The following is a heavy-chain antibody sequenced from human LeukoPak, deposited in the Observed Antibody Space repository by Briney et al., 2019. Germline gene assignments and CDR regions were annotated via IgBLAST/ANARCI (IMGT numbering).Heavy chain of an antibody. CDR3: ARVEASSGWYFVGPTIDY. J-gene: IGHJ4*02. D-gene: IGHD6-19*01. CDR1: GGTFSSYD. V-gene: IGHV1-8*02. Sequence: ASVKVSCKASGGTFSSYDINWVRQATGQGLEWMGWMNPNSGNTGYAQKFQGRVTMTRNTSISTAYMELSSLRSEDTAVYYCARVEASSGWYFVGPTIDYWGQGTLVTVSS. CDR2: MNPNSGNT.